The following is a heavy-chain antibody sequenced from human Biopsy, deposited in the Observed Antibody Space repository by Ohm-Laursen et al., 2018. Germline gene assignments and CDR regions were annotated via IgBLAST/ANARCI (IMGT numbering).Heavy chain of an antibody. V-gene: IGHV3-33*04. Sequence: SLRLSYAASGFTFGHYAMHWVRQAPGKGLEWISLICYDGTNEDYADSVKGRFTISRDNSKNTLYLQINTLTLEDTAFYYCARGLSSGWYGYFDVWGRGTLVTVSS. CDR1: GFTFGHYA. D-gene: IGHD6-19*01. CDR3: ARGLSSGWYGYFDV. CDR2: ICYDGTNE. J-gene: IGHJ2*01.